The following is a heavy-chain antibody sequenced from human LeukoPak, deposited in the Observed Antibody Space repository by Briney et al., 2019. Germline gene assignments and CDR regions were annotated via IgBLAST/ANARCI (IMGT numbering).Heavy chain of an antibody. J-gene: IGHJ4*02. CDR2: ISYDGSYK. V-gene: IGHV3-30*18. CDR1: GFTFSSYD. Sequence: GGPLRLSCAASGFTFSSYDMHWVRQAPGKGLEWVAVISYDGSYKYSAYSVKGRFTISRDNSKNTLYLQMSSLRAEDTAVYYCAKVVAVAQFDYWGQGTRVTVSS. D-gene: IGHD6-19*01. CDR3: AKVVAVAQFDY.